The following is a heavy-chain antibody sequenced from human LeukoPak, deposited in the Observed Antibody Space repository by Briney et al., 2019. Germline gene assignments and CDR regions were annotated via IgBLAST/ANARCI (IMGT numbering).Heavy chain of an antibody. Sequence: SETLSLTCTISGGSISGSSYYWGWIRQPPGKGLEWIGSIYYSGSTYYNPSLKSRVTISVDTSKNQFSLKLSSVTAADTAVYYCARDSGFRVAAAGTARRRFDPWGQGTLVTVSS. CDR2: IYYSGST. CDR3: ARDSGFRVAAAGTARRRFDP. D-gene: IGHD6-13*01. CDR1: GGSISGSSYY. V-gene: IGHV4-39*02. J-gene: IGHJ5*02.